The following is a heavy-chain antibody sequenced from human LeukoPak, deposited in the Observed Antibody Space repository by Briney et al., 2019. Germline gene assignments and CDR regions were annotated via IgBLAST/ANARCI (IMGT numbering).Heavy chain of an antibody. D-gene: IGHD1-26*01. Sequence: ASVTVSCKAAGYTFGNYGVKWVRQAPGQGLEWMGWISAYNGNTNYAQKLQGRVTMTTDTSTSTAYMELRSLRSDDTAVYYCARDLYSGSYMDYWGQGTLVTVSS. CDR2: ISAYNGNT. CDR3: ARDLYSGSYMDY. V-gene: IGHV1-18*01. J-gene: IGHJ4*02. CDR1: GYTFGNYG.